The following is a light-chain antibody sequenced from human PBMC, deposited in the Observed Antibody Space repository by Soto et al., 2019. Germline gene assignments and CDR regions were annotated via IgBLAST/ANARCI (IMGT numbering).Light chain of an antibody. CDR1: QRVSSW. V-gene: IGKV1-5*03. J-gene: IGKJ1*01. Sequence: MYLTQSPSTLSALVLDIVTITCLASQRVSSWLAWYQQKPGKAPRLLIYNASSWESGVPARFGGSGSETEFTLTISSLQPDDFAAYYCQQYNNWPVTFGQGTKVDIK. CDR3: QQYNNWPVT. CDR2: NAS.